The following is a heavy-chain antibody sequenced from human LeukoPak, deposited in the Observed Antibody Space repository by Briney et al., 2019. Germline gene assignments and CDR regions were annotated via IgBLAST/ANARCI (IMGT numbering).Heavy chain of an antibody. D-gene: IGHD3-22*01. CDR2: ISSGSSTI. Sequence: GGSLRLSCAAFGFTFSSYSMNWVRQAPGKGLEWVSYISSGSSTIYYADSAKGRFTISRDNAKDSLYLQMNSLRAEDTAVYYCASGVGYDSSGYYDYWGQGTLVTVSS. CDR1: GFTFSSYS. J-gene: IGHJ4*02. CDR3: ASGVGYDSSGYYDY. V-gene: IGHV3-48*01.